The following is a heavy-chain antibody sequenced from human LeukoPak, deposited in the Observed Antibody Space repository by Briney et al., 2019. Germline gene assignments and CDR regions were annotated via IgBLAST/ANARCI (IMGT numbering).Heavy chain of an antibody. CDR2: IIHSGST. CDR3: ARGPDYYDSSGYYWIFDY. J-gene: IGHJ4*02. CDR1: GGSFSGYY. V-gene: IGHV4-34*01. D-gene: IGHD3-22*01. Sequence: PSETLSLTCGVYGGSFSGYYWSWIRQPPGKGLEGIGEIIHSGSTNYNPSLKSRVTISVDTSKTQFSLKLSSVTAADTAVYYCARGPDYYDSSGYYWIFDYWGQGTLVTVSS.